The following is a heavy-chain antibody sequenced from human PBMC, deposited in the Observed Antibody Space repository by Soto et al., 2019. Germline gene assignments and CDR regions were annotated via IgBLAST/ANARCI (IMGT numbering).Heavy chain of an antibody. CDR3: ARDLFDILTGYLVPPGDYYYGMDV. CDR2: INAGNGNT. J-gene: IGHJ6*02. Sequence: GASVKVSCKASGYTFTSYAMHWVRQAPGQRLEWMGWINAGNGNTKYSQKFQGRVTITRDTSASTAYMELSSLRSEDTAVYYCARDLFDILTGYLVPPGDYYYGMDVWGQGTTVTVSS. CDR1: GYTFTSYA. V-gene: IGHV1-3*01. D-gene: IGHD3-9*01.